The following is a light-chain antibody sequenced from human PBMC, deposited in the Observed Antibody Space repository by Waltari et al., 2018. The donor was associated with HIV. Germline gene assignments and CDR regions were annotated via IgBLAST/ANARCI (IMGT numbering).Light chain of an antibody. CDR2: VVN. CDR1: SSDVGGYNY. J-gene: IGLJ2*01. V-gene: IGLV2-8*01. CDR3: SSYAGSNNVV. Sequence: QSALTQPPSASGSPGQSVTISCTGTSSDVGGYNYVSWYQQHPGKAPKLMIYVVNKRPSGVPDRFSGSKSGNTASLTVSGLQAEDEAEYYCSSYAGSNNVVFGGGTKLTVL.